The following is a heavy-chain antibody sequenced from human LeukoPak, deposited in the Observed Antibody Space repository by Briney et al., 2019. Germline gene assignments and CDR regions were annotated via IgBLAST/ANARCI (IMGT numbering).Heavy chain of an antibody. CDR2: ISPNNGNT. CDR1: GYTFTSYA. Sequence: ASVKVSCKASGYTFTSYAIAWVRQAPGQGLEWMGWISPNNGNTNYAQKFQGRVTMTTDTPTSTAYMEMRSLRSDDTAVYYCARDRDSSGWHVADYWGQGTLVTVSS. CDR3: ARDRDSSGWHVADY. D-gene: IGHD6-19*01. J-gene: IGHJ4*02. V-gene: IGHV1-18*01.